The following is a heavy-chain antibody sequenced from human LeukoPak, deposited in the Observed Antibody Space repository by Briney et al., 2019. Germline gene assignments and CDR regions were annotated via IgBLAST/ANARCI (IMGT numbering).Heavy chain of an antibody. CDR2: INTGSTYT. D-gene: IGHD3-22*01. CDR1: GFTFGDYY. V-gene: IGHV3-11*06. Sequence: GGSLRLSCAASGFTFGDYYMTWIRQAPGKGLEWLSYINTGSTYTNYANSVKGRFTISRDNAKNSLYLQMNSLRAEDTAVYYCARGYYDSSGYYLIDYWGQGTLVTVSS. J-gene: IGHJ4*02. CDR3: ARGYYDSSGYYLIDY.